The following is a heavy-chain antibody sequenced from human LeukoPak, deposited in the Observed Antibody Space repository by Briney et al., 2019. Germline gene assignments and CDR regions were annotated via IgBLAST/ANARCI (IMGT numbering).Heavy chain of an antibody. D-gene: IGHD3-10*01. CDR2: IRYDGSNK. CDR3: TGNYYGSGSYADFDY. V-gene: IGHV3-30*02. Sequence: GGSLRLSCAASGFTFSSYGMHWVRQAPGKGLEWVAFIRYDGSNKYYADSVKGRFTISRDDSKNTAYLQMDSLKTEDTAVYYCTGNYYGSGSYADFDYWGQGTLVTVSS. J-gene: IGHJ4*02. CDR1: GFTFSSYG.